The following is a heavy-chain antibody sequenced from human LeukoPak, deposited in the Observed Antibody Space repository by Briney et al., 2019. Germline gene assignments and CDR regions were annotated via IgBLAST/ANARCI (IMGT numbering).Heavy chain of an antibody. Sequence: PGGSLRLPCEASGFTLSIYWMSWVRQAPGKGLEWVANINQDGSDKYYVDSVKGRFTISRDNGKKALHLQMSSLRVEDTAVYHCARGFDGYYGFDIWGQGTMVTVSS. CDR1: GFTLSIYW. J-gene: IGHJ3*02. CDR3: ARGFDGYYGFDI. CDR2: INQDGSDK. V-gene: IGHV3-7*05. D-gene: IGHD5-24*01.